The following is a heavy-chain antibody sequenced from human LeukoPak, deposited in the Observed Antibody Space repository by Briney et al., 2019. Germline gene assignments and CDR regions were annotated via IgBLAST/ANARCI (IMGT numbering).Heavy chain of an antibody. CDR3: AKGDTSIVSRYYFDY. J-gene: IGHJ4*02. CDR1: GFIFSSYA. Sequence: GGSLRLSCAASGFIFSSYAMSWVRQAQGKGLEWVSTISAIGGSTYYADSVKGRLTISRDNSKNTVYLQMNSLRAEDTAVYYCAKGDTSIVSRYYFDYWGQGTLVTVSS. CDR2: ISAIGGST. D-gene: IGHD5-18*01. V-gene: IGHV3-23*01.